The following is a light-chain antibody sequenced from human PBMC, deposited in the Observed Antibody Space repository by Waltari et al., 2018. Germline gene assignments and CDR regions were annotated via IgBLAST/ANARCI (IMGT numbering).Light chain of an antibody. CDR2: DVS. CDR1: SSAIGPYDL. J-gene: IGLJ1*01. V-gene: IGLV2-14*01. CDR3: ASYIGRNIRV. Sequence: QSALPQPASVFGSPGQSITITCPGSSSAIGPYDLVSWYQQHPGKAPKLMTYDVSKRPSGVSDRFSGSKSGNTASLTISGLQAEDEADYYCASYIGRNIRVFGTGTMVTVL.